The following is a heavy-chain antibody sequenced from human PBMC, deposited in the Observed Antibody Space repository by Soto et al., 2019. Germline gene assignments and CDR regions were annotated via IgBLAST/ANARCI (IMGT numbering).Heavy chain of an antibody. CDR3: ARQATTSWSY. V-gene: IGHV4-39*01. CDR1: GDSINIDNYY. D-gene: IGHD2-2*01. Sequence: QLNMQASGPGLVRPSETLSLTCTVSGDSINIDNYYWGWIRQPPGKGLEWIGSIYYTGDTYYSPSLKSRVTISLDASMNRFSLRLTSVSVADTAMYYCARQATTSWSYWGQGTLVTVSS. J-gene: IGHJ4*02. CDR2: IYYTGDT.